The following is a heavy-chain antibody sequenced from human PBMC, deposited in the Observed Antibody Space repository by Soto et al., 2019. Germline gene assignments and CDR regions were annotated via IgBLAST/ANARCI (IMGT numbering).Heavy chain of an antibody. Sequence: EVQLVESGGGLVQPGESLRLSCAASGFSFNNYYMHWVRQAPGTGLVSVSRINGAGTITSYADSVKGRFTISRDNAKNTLYMQMNSLRAEGAAVYYCTRGGAVAAVDIWGQGTMVTVSS. CDR2: INGAGTIT. CDR1: GFSFNNYY. J-gene: IGHJ3*02. V-gene: IGHV3-74*01. CDR3: TRGGAVAAVDI. D-gene: IGHD6-19*01.